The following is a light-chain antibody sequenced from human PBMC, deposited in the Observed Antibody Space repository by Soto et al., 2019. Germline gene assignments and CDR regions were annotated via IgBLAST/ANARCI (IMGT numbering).Light chain of an antibody. Sequence: DIQMTQSPSSLSASVGDRVTITCQASQDINTYLNWYQQKPGKAPKVLIYDASKLETGVPSRFTGGGSGTDFTLTVTSLQPEDSATYFCQHYDNLLLTFGGGTKVEL. CDR3: QHYDNLLLT. CDR2: DAS. J-gene: IGKJ4*01. CDR1: QDINTY. V-gene: IGKV1-33*01.